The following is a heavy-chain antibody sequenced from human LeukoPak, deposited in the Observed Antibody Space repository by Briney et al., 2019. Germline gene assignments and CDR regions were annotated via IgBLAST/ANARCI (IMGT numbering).Heavy chain of an antibody. V-gene: IGHV1-69*05. CDR2: IIPIFGTA. Sequence: GASXXXSXKASGGTFNSYAISWVRQAPGQGLEWMGRIIPIFGTANYAQKFQGRVTITTDESRSTAYMELSSLRSEDTAVYYCARDGSAVAGGPLRYWGQGTLVTVSS. D-gene: IGHD6-19*01. CDR3: ARDGSAVAGGPLRY. J-gene: IGHJ4*02. CDR1: GGTFNSYA.